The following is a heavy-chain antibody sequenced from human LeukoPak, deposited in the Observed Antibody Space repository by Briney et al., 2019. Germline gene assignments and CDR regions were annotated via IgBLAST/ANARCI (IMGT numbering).Heavy chain of an antibody. CDR3: ARGRWLQFGGEQNRFDP. Sequence: PGGSLRLSCAASGFTFSNYAMSWVRQAPGKGLEWVSGISGSGDNTYYADSVKGRFTISRDNAKNTLNLQMNNLGAEDTAIYYCARGRWLQFGGEQNRFDPWGQGTLVTVFS. CDR1: GFTFSNYA. CDR2: ISGSGDNT. V-gene: IGHV3-23*01. D-gene: IGHD5-24*01. J-gene: IGHJ5*02.